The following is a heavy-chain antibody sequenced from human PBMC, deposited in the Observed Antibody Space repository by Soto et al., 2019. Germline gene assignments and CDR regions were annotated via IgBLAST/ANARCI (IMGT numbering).Heavy chain of an antibody. CDR2: ISYDGSNK. CDR1: GFTFSSYA. J-gene: IGHJ4*02. Sequence: HPGGSLRLSCAASGFTFSSYAMHWVRQAPGKGLEWVAVISYDGSNKYYADSVKGRFTISRDNSKNTLYLQMNSLRAEDTAVYYCARDSRDIVATLVYWGQGTLVTVSS. D-gene: IGHD5-12*01. CDR3: ARDSRDIVATLVY. V-gene: IGHV3-30-3*01.